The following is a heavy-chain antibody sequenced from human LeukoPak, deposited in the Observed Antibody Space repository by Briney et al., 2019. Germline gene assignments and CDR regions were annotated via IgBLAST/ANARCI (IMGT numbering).Heavy chain of an antibody. CDR1: GFTFSSYG. CDR3: ARDRGSSSGPVFDY. J-gene: IGHJ4*02. Sequence: QPGGSLRLSCAASGFTFSSYGMHWVRQAPGKGLEWEAVIWYDGSNKYYADSVKGRFTISRDNSKNTLYLQMNSLRAEDTAVYYCARDRGSSSGPVFDYWGQGTLVTVSS. D-gene: IGHD6-6*01. CDR2: IWYDGSNK. V-gene: IGHV3-33*01.